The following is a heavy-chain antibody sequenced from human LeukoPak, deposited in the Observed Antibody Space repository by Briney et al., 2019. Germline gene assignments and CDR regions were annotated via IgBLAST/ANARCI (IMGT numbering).Heavy chain of an antibody. CDR2: ISGSGGRT. V-gene: IGHV3-23*01. CDR1: GITLSNYG. CDR3: AKRGVVIRVILVGFHKEAYYFDS. J-gene: IGHJ4*02. D-gene: IGHD3-22*01. Sequence: GGSLRLSCAVSGITLSNYGMSWVRQAPGKGLEWVAGISGSGGRTNYADSVKGRFTVSRDDPKNTLYLQMNSLRAEDTAVYFCAKRGVVIRVILVGFHKEAYYFDSWGQGALVTVSS.